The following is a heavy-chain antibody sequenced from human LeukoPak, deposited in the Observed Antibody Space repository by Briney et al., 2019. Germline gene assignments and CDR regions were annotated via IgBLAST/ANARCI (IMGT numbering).Heavy chain of an antibody. V-gene: IGHV1-8*01. D-gene: IGHD6-19*01. CDR2: MNPNSGNT. CDR3: AGGDLDDQGIAVAAQIPL. CDR1: GYTFTSYD. Sequence: GASVKVSCKASGYTFTSYDINWVRQATGQGLEWMGWMNPNSGNTGYAQKFQGRVTMTRNTSISTAYMELSSLRSEDTAVYYCAGGDLDDQGIAVAAQIPLWGQGTLVTVSS. J-gene: IGHJ4*02.